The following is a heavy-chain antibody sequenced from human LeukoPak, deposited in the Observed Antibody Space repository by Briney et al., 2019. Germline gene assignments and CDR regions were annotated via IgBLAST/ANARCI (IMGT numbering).Heavy chain of an antibody. CDR3: ARRSSGSYSVGGYYYYMDV. V-gene: IGHV5-51*01. CDR1: GYIFTSYW. Sequence: GESLKISCKGSGYIFTSYWIGWVRQMPGKGLEWMGIIYPGDSDTRYSPSFQGQVTISADKSISTAYLQWSSLKASDTAMYYCARRSSGSYSVGGYYYYMDVWGKGTTVTVSS. D-gene: IGHD1-26*01. CDR2: IYPGDSDT. J-gene: IGHJ6*03.